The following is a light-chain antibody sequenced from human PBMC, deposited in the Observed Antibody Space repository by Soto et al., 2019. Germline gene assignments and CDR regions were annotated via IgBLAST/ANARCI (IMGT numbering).Light chain of an antibody. J-gene: IGKJ1*01. CDR3: QQYNDNWPT. CDR1: QSVRTN. V-gene: IGKV3-15*01. Sequence: EIVMTQYPDTLSVSPGETVTLSCRASQSVRTNLAWYHHKPGQSPRLLIYGASNRATGFPARFSGSGSGTEFTLTISSLQSEDFAVYYCQQYNDNWPTFGQGTKVEI. CDR2: GAS.